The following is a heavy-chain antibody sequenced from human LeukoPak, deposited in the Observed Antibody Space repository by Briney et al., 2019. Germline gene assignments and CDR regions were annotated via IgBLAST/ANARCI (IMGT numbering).Heavy chain of an antibody. D-gene: IGHD3-10*01. V-gene: IGHV4-59*12. J-gene: IGHJ4*02. CDR3: AREKGYMVRGKLGY. Sequence: NPSETLSLTCTVSGGSISSYYWSWIRQPPGKGLEWIGYIYYSGSTNYNPSLKSRVTISVDTSKNQFSLKLSSVTAADTAVYYCAREKGYMVRGKLGYWGQGTLVTVSS. CDR2: IYYSGST. CDR1: GGSISSYY.